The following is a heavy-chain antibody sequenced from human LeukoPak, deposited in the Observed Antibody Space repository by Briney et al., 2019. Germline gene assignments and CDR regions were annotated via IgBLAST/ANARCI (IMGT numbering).Heavy chain of an antibody. CDR2: IYPGDPDT. CDR1: EYSFTRYW. J-gene: IGHJ5*02. V-gene: IGHV5-51*01. Sequence: GESLKISCKGSEYSFTRYWIGWVRPMPGKGLEWMGIIYPGDPDTRYSPSFQGQVTISADKSISTAYLQWSSLKASDTAMYFCAYSSGYYSSFDPWGQGTLVTVSS. D-gene: IGHD3-22*01. CDR3: AYSSGYYSSFDP.